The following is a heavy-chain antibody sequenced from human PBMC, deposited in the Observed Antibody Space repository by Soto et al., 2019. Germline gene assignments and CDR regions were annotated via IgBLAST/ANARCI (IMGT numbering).Heavy chain of an antibody. D-gene: IGHD6-6*01. V-gene: IGHV1-18*01. CDR2: ISPFIGNT. CDR1: GYTFTSYG. CDR3: ATGRSSSSGTNDY. J-gene: IGHJ4*02. Sequence: QVHLVRSGAEVKKPGASVKVSCKTSGYTFTSYGISWVRQAPGQGLEWMGWISPFIGNTNYAQKCPGRVTMTTDTSTSTAYMDLTSLRSDDTAVYYCATGRSSSSGTNDYWGQGTLVTVSS.